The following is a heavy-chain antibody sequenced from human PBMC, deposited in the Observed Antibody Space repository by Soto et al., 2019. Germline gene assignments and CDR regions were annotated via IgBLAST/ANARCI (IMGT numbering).Heavy chain of an antibody. Sequence: GGSLRLSCAAPGFTFSSYEMNWVRQAPGKGLEWVSYISSSGSTIFYADSVKGRFTISRDNAKNSLYLQMNSLRAEDTAVYYCARDDGLGLAPYYGMDVWGQGTTVTVSS. CDR3: ARDDGLGLAPYYGMDV. V-gene: IGHV3-48*03. CDR2: ISSSGSTI. D-gene: IGHD3-10*01. J-gene: IGHJ6*02. CDR1: GFTFSSYE.